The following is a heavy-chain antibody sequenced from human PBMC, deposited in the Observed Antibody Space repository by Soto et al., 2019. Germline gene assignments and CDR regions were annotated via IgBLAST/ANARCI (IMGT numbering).Heavy chain of an antibody. J-gene: IGHJ5*02. D-gene: IGHD6-13*01. CDR1: GGSVSSGSYY. CDR3: ARVGAIAAAGTWCDP. Sequence: QVQLQESGPGLVKPSETLSLTCTVSGGSVSSGSYYWSWIRQPPGKGLEWIGYIYYSGSTNYNPSLKSRVTISVDTSTSLFSLKLSSVTAADTAVYYCARVGAIAAAGTWCDPWGQGTLFTVCS. V-gene: IGHV4-61*01. CDR2: IYYSGST.